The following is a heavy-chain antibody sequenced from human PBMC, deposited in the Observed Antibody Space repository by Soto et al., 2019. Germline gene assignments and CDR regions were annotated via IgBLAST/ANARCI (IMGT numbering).Heavy chain of an antibody. CDR3: VRERPIRDSGCPWFDP. V-gene: IGHV4-31*03. D-gene: IGHD3-10*01. CDR2: IYYSGST. Sequence: SETLSLTFTVSGGSINSGAYYWSWIRQHPGKGLEWIGYIYYSGSTFYNPSLRSRVTVSVDTSKNQFSLRLTSVTAADTAVSYCVRERPIRDSGCPWFDPWGQGTLVTVSS. CDR1: GGSINSGAYY. J-gene: IGHJ5*02.